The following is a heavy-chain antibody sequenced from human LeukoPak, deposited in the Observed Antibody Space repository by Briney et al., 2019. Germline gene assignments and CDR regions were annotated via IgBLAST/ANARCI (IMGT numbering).Heavy chain of an antibody. V-gene: IGHV4-39*07. Sequence: PSETLSLTCTVSEGSISSSSFYWGWIRQPPGKGLEWIGSMYYIGTTYYNPSLQSRVTISVDTSKNQFYLKLSSVTAADTAVYYCARGPYSSDAGYWGQGTLVTVSS. CDR2: MYYIGTT. J-gene: IGHJ4*02. CDR1: EGSISSSSFY. CDR3: ARGPYSSDAGY. D-gene: IGHD6-25*01.